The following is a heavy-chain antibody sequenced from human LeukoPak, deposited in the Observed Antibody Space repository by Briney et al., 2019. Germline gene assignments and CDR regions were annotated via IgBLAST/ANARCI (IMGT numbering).Heavy chain of an antibody. J-gene: IGHJ6*02. CDR2: ISSSGSTI. Sequence: GGSLRLSCAASGFTFSDYYMTWIRQAPGKGLEWVSYISSSGSTIYYADSVKGRFTISRDNAKNSLYLQMNSLRAEDTAVYYCAKPREPAYYDFWSGYYPGYYYYGMDVWGQGTTVTVSS. CDR3: AKPREPAYYDFWSGYYPGYYYYGMDV. D-gene: IGHD3-3*01. CDR1: GFTFSDYY. V-gene: IGHV3-11*01.